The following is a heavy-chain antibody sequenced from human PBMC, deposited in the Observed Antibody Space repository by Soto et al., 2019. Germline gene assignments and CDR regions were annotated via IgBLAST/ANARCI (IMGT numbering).Heavy chain of an antibody. D-gene: IGHD3-10*02. J-gene: IGHJ3*02. Sequence: ESGGGLVEPGGSLRLSCAASGITFSNAWMNWVRKAPGKGLEYIGRIRSKTDGGTTEYAAPVEGRFTVSRDDSKNTLYLQMSGLKTEDTAVYYCTTTRPGTHVLDNWGQGTLVSVSS. CDR1: GITFSNAW. V-gene: IGHV3-15*01. CDR3: TTTRPGTHVLDN. CDR2: IRSKTDGGTT.